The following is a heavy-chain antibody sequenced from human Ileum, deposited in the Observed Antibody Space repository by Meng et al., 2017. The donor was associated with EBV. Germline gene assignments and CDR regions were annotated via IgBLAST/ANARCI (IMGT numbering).Heavy chain of an antibody. CDR2: IYRGGGT. D-gene: IGHD2-2*02. CDR3: ARVRVIPAAIGFDY. CDR1: GGSISSSDW. V-gene: IGHV4-4*02. J-gene: IGHJ4*02. Sequence: QVQLQESGPGLVKPSGTLSLTCAVSGGSISSSDWWSWVRQPPGKGLEWIGEIYRGGGTNYNASLKSRVTISVDTSKNHFSLKLNSVTAADTAVYYCARVRVIPAAIGFDYWGQGTLVTVFS.